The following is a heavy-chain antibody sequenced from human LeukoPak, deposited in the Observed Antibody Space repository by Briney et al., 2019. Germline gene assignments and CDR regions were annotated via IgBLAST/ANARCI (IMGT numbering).Heavy chain of an antibody. CDR1: DFTLSIHR. J-gene: IGHJ4*02. V-gene: IGHV3-7*01. D-gene: IGHD5-24*01. Sequence: RGSLRLSCAPSDFTLSIHRVSCVRDAPEEGGEWVAHINEDGSKKYYVESVRGRFTISRDNAKNSLYLQMSSLRDDDTAVYYCTRDRGWQQFDYWGQGTLVTVSS. CDR3: TRDRGWQQFDY. CDR2: INEDGSKK.